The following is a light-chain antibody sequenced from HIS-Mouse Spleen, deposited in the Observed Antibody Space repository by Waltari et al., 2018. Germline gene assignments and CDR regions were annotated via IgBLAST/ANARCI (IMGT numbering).Light chain of an antibody. Sequence: QSALTQPRSVSGSPGQSVTLSCTGTSRDVGGYNYVSWYQQHTGKAPKLMIYDVSKRPSGVPDRFSGSKSGNTASLTISGLQAEDEADYYCCSYAGSYTFPYVFGTGTKVTVL. J-gene: IGLJ1*01. V-gene: IGLV2-11*01. CDR3: CSYAGSYTFPYV. CDR1: SRDVGGYNY. CDR2: DVS.